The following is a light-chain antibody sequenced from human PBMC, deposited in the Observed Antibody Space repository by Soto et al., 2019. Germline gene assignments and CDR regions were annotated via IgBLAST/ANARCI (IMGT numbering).Light chain of an antibody. V-gene: IGKV3-20*01. CDR2: GAS. J-gene: IGKJ1*01. CDR3: QQYGTSHRT. Sequence: EVVLTQSPDILSLSPGERASLSCRASQSVSGDYVAWYQQKPGQAPGLLIHGASNRATGIPDRFSGSGSGTDFTLTISRLEPEDFAVYYCQQYGTSHRTFGQGTKVQIK. CDR1: QSVSGDY.